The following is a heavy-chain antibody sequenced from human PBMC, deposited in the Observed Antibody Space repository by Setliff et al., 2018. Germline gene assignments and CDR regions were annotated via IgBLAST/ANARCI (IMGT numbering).Heavy chain of an antibody. J-gene: IGHJ6*03. CDR1: GGSISSYY. CDR2: IYTSGST. D-gene: IGHD4-4*01. CDR3: ARVSTVTTWPYYYYMDV. V-gene: IGHV4-4*07. Sequence: SETLSLTCTVSGGSISSYYWSWIRQPAGKGLEWIGRIYTSGSTNYNPSLKSRVTMSVDTSKNQFSLELSSVTAADTAVYYCARVSTVTTWPYYYYMDVGGKGTTVTVSS.